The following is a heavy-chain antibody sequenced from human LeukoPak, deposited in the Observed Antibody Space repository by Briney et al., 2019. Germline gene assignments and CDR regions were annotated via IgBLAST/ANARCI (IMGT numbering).Heavy chain of an antibody. D-gene: IGHD3-22*01. CDR3: ARDRLGDSSGQNWFDP. CDR1: GYTFTSYG. J-gene: IGHJ5*02. V-gene: IGHV1-18*01. CDR2: ISAYNGNT. Sequence: GASVKVSCKASGYTFTSYGISWVRQAPGQGLEWMGWISAYNGNTNYAQKLQGRVTMTTDTSTSTAYMELRSLRSDDTAVYYCARDRLGDSSGQNWFDPWGQGTLVTVSS.